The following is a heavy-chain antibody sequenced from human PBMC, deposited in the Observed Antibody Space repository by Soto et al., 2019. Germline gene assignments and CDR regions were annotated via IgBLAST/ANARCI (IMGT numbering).Heavy chain of an antibody. CDR2: IWYDGSNK. Sequence: QVQLVESGGGVVQPGRSLRLSCAASGFTFSSYGMHWVRQAPGKGLEWVAVIWYDGSNKYYADSVKGRFTISRDNSKNTLYLQRNSLRAEDTAVYYCARDHGSGSYYHYYYYGMDVWGQGTTVTVSS. V-gene: IGHV3-33*01. D-gene: IGHD3-10*01. J-gene: IGHJ6*02. CDR1: GFTFSSYG. CDR3: ARDHGSGSYYHYYYYGMDV.